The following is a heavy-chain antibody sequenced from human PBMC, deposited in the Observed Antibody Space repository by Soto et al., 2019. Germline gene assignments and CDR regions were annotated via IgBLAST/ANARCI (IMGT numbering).Heavy chain of an antibody. CDR2: IFSNDDK. CDR1: GLSLSNGRLG. Sequence: SVPTRVNHTETLTLTCTVSGLSLSNGRLGVSWIRQPPGKALEWLAHIFSNDDKSYSTSLRSRLTISKDTSRSQVVLTMTNMDPLDSATYYCALIKDCSRTDCYLASFDPWGQGTLVTVSS. J-gene: IGHJ5*02. D-gene: IGHD2-2*01. CDR3: ALIKDCSRTDCYLASFDP. V-gene: IGHV2-26*01.